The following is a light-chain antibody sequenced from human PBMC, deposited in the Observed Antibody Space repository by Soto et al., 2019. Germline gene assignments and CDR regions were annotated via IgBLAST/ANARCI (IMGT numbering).Light chain of an antibody. Sequence: QSVLTQPASVSGSPGQSITISCTGTSSDVGGYNYVSWYQQHPGKAPKLMIYDVSNRPSGVSNRFSGSKPGNTASLTISGLQAEDEADYYCSSYTSSSILYVFGTGTKLTVL. V-gene: IGLV2-14*01. CDR2: DVS. CDR1: SSDVGGYNY. J-gene: IGLJ1*01. CDR3: SSYTSSSILYV.